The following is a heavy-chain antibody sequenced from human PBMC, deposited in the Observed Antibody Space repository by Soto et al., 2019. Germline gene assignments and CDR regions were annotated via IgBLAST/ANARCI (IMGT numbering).Heavy chain of an antibody. V-gene: IGHV4-39*01. Sequence: AETLSLTCIVSGVSMSNNNDYWVWIRQPPGKGLEWIGSIHYSETTKYNPSLKNRVSISVDTSKKQFSLRLSSVTATDTAVYYCARQVSWWVGTFDWGQGTLVTVSS. CDR1: GVSMSNNNDY. CDR3: ARQVSWWVGTFD. D-gene: IGHD2-15*01. CDR2: IHYSETT. J-gene: IGHJ4*02.